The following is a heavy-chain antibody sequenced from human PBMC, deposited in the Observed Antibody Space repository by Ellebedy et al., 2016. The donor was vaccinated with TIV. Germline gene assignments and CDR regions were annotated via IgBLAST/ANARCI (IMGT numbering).Heavy chain of an antibody. J-gene: IGHJ4*02. CDR3: AKDRLWRGSGTQTFDN. D-gene: IGHD3-10*01. CDR1: GFIFSSYG. V-gene: IGHV3-30*02. Sequence: GESLKISCAASGFIFSSYGMHWVRQAPRKGLEWVAFIRYDGTNKFYADSVKGRFIISRDNSKNTLYLQRNSLRAEDTAVYYRAKDRLWRGSGTQTFDNWGQGTLVTVSS. CDR2: IRYDGTNK.